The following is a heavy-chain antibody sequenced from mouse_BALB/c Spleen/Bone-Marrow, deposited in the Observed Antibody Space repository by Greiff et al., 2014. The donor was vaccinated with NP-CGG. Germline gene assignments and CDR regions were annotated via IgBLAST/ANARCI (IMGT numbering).Heavy chain of an antibody. CDR3: AIYYYGSSGFAY. Sequence: VQLKHSGAELVEPGASVKLSCTASGFNIKDTYMHGVKQRPEQGLEWIGRIDPANGNTKYDPKFQGKATITADTSSNTAYLQLSSLTSEDTAVYYCAIYYYGSSGFAYWGQGTLVTVSA. CDR2: IDPANGNT. CDR1: GFNIKDTY. D-gene: IGHD1-1*01. V-gene: IGHV14-3*02. J-gene: IGHJ3*01.